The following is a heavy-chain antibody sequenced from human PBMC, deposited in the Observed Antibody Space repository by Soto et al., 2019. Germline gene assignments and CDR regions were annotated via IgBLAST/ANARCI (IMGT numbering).Heavy chain of an antibody. V-gene: IGHV4-38-2*01. Sequence: SETLSLTCAVSGYSIGSGYYWGWIRQPPGKGLEWIGSIYHSGSTYYNPSLKSRVTISVDTSKNQFSLKLSSVTAADTAVYYCARSGPPPHGDGYNYNWFDPWGQGTLVTVSS. D-gene: IGHD5-12*01. CDR2: IYHSGST. CDR1: GYSIGSGYY. CDR3: ARSGPPPHGDGYNYNWFDP. J-gene: IGHJ5*02.